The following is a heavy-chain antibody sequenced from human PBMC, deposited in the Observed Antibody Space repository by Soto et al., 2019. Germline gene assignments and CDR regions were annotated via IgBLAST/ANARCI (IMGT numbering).Heavy chain of an antibody. D-gene: IGHD3-9*01. CDR1: AFSHSTSGEG. CDR2: IYWNDDK. Sequence: SRPRSEDRPQGLTCTSTCSAFSHSTSGEGVGWIRQPPGKALEWLALIYWNDDKRYSPSLKSRLTITKDTSKNQVVLTMTNMDPVDTATYFCAHTGTHYDILTGPDYWGQGTLVTVSS. J-gene: IGHJ4*02. CDR3: AHTGTHYDILTGPDY. V-gene: IGHV2-5*01.